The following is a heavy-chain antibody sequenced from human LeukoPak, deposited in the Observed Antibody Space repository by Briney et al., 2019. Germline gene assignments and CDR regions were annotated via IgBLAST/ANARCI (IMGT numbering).Heavy chain of an antibody. D-gene: IGHD3-22*01. Sequence: SETLTLTCTASGGSISSYYWSWIRQPPGKGLEWIWDIYYSGSTNHNPSLKSRLTISVEKSKNQSSLKLSSVTAADTAVYYCARHGTFFYDSSGYLPFDYWGQGTLVTVSS. J-gene: IGHJ4*02. V-gene: IGHV4-59*08. CDR2: IYYSGST. CDR3: ARHGTFFYDSSGYLPFDY. CDR1: GGSISSYY.